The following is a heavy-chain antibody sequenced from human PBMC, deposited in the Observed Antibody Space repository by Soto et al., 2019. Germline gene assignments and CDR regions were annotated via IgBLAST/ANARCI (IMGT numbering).Heavy chain of an antibody. J-gene: IGHJ6*02. Sequence: QVQLVESGGGVVQPGRSLRLSCAASGFTFRNYGMHWVRQTPGKGLEWVALMSYDGINKYYAASVRGRFTISRDNSKNTLYLQMNSLITEDTAMYYCAKGAEGGAYYGTDVWGQGTTVTVSS. CDR1: GFTFRNYG. CDR3: AKGAEGGAYYGTDV. CDR2: MSYDGINK. D-gene: IGHD3-16*01. V-gene: IGHV3-30*18.